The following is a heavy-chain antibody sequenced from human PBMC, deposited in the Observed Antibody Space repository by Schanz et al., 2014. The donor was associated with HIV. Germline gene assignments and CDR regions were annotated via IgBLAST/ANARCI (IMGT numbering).Heavy chain of an antibody. Sequence: EVQLVESGGGFIQPGESLRLSCVASGFTFGTKWMYWVRQGPEKGLAWVSYITPDGTITYADSVKGRFTTSRDSSKNTLYLQMNSLRVEDTAVYFCARDGMAFYGMDVWGQGTTVTVSS. J-gene: IGHJ6*02. CDR2: ITPDGTIT. CDR1: GFTFGTKW. V-gene: IGHV3-74*01. CDR3: ARDGMAFYGMDV. D-gene: IGHD1-20*01.